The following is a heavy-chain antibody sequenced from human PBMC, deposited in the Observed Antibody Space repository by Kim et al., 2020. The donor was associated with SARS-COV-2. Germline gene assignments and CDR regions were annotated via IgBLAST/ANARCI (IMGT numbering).Heavy chain of an antibody. J-gene: IGHJ4*02. CDR2: THHSGNT. CDR3: ASDSHTYYRFDS. V-gene: IGHV4-38-2*01. D-gene: IGHD1-26*01. Sequence: SETLSLTCAVSGQSITSGYYWRWIRQPPGKGLECIGTTHHSGNTYYNPSLKSRVTMSVDTSKNQFSLNLNSVTAADTADYYCASDSHTYYRFDSWGPG. CDR1: GQSITSGYY.